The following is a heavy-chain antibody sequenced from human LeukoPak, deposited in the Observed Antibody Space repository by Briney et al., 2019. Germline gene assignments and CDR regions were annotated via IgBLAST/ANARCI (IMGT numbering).Heavy chain of an antibody. CDR3: VRLTKRITIFGVVIDAFDI. CDR1: GFSFSSYS. Sequence: GGSLRLSCAASGFSFSSYSMNWVRQAPGQGLEWVTSISSSSSYIYYADSVKGRFTISRDNAKNSLYLQMNSLRAEDTAVYYCVRLTKRITIFGVVIDAFDIWGQGTMVTVSS. J-gene: IGHJ3*02. CDR2: ISSSSSYI. D-gene: IGHD3-3*01. V-gene: IGHV3-21*01.